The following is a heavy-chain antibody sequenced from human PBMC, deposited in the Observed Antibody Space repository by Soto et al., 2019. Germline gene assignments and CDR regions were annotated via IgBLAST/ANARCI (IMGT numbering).Heavy chain of an antibody. J-gene: IGHJ4*02. CDR2: ISGSGGST. V-gene: IGHV3-23*01. D-gene: IGHD3-3*01. CDR1: GFTFSSYA. CDR3: AKAEMYYDFWSGYYASTTVTTSFNY. Sequence: GGSLRLSCAASGFTFSSYAMSWVRQAPGKGLEWVSAISGSGGSTYYADSVKGRFTISGDNSKNTLYLQMNGLRAEDTAVYYCAKAEMYYDFWSGYYASTTVTTSFNYWGQGTLVTVSS.